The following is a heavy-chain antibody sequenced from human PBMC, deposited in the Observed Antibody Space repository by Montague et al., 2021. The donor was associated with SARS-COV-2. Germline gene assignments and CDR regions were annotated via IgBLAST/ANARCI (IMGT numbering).Heavy chain of an antibody. CDR1: GGSISSGNYY. J-gene: IGHJ6*02. Sequence: SLSLMCTVSGGSISSGNYYWSWIRQPAGKGLEWIGHIYTSGSTNYNPSLKSRVTISVHTSNNQFSLKLSSVTAADTAVYYCARESGSPTYYFYYGVDVWGQGTTVTVSS. CDR3: ARESGSPTYYFYYGVDV. CDR2: IYTSGST. D-gene: IGHD1-26*01. V-gene: IGHV4-61*09.